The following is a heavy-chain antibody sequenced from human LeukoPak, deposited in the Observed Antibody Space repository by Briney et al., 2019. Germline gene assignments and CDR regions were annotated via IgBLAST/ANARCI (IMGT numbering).Heavy chain of an antibody. D-gene: IGHD1-20*01. J-gene: IGHJ4*02. V-gene: IGHV4-34*01. CDR1: GGSFSGYY. Sequence: PSETLSLTCAVYGGSFSGYYWSWIRQPPGKGLEWIGEINHSGSTNYNPSLKGRVTISVDTSKNQFSLKLSSVTAADTAVYYCAREKYNWNRHFDYWGQGTLVTVSS. CDR3: AREKYNWNRHFDY. CDR2: INHSGST.